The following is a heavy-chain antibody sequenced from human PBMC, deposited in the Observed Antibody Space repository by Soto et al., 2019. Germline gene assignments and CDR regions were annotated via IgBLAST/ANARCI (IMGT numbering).Heavy chain of an antibody. Sequence: QVQLVQSGAEVKKPGSSVKFSCKASGGTFSSYAISWVRQAPGQGLEWMGGIIPISDTTNYAQKFQGRVTITADEPTSTAYMELSSLRSEDTAVYYCARSQGSSTSLEIYYYYYYGMDVWGQGTTVTVSS. J-gene: IGHJ6*02. CDR1: GGTFSSYA. V-gene: IGHV1-69*01. D-gene: IGHD2-2*01. CDR3: ARSQGSSTSLEIYYYYYYGMDV. CDR2: IIPISDTT.